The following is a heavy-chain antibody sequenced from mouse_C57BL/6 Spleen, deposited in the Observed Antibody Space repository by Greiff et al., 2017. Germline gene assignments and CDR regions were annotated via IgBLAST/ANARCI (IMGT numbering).Heavy chain of an antibody. J-gene: IGHJ2*01. D-gene: IGHD2-5*01. Sequence: EVQLVESGPELVKPGASVKISCKASGYSFTGYYMNWVKQSPEKSLEWIGEINPSTGGTTYNQKFKAKATLTVDKSSSTAYMQLKSLTSEDSAVYYCARFYYSNYYFDYWGQGTTLTVSS. CDR2: INPSTGGT. CDR3: ARFYYSNYYFDY. V-gene: IGHV1-42*01. CDR1: GYSFTGYY.